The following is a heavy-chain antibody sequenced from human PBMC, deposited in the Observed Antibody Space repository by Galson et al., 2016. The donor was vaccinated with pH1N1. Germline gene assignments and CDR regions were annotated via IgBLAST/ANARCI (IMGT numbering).Heavy chain of an antibody. J-gene: IGHJ4*02. CDR3: ARVWSYDFWSGVGDFYFDY. V-gene: IGHV3-74*01. CDR2: INSDGSSR. Sequence: SLRLSCAASGFTFSRYWMHWVRQGPGKGLVWVSRINSDGSSRSHADSVEGRFTISRDNAKKTLYLQMNSLRAEDTGVYYCARVWSYDFWSGVGDFYFDYWGQGILVTVSS. D-gene: IGHD3-3*01. CDR1: GFTFSRYW.